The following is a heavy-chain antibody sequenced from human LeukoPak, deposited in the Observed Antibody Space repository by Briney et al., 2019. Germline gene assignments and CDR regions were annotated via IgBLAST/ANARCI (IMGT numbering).Heavy chain of an antibody. CDR1: GFTFSSHW. J-gene: IGHJ4*02. D-gene: IGHD5-18*01. Sequence: GGSLRLSCAASGFTFSSHWMSWVRQAPGKGLEWVANIKKDGSEKYYVDAVKGRFTISRDNAKTSLYLQMNSLRAEDTAVYYCARDLLGIAGYTYGRGIDYWGQGTLVTVSS. CDR3: ARDLLGIAGYTYGRGIDY. CDR2: IKKDGSEK. V-gene: IGHV3-7*01.